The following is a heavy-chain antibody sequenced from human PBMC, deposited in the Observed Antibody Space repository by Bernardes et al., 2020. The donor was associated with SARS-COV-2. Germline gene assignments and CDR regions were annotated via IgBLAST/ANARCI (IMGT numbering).Heavy chain of an antibody. CDR3: AREFPSIAARPGYYYYMDV. CDR2: INHSGST. Sequence: SETLSLTCAVYGGSFSGYYWSWIRQPPGKGLEWIGEINHSGSTNYNPSLKSRVTISVDTSKNQFSLKLSSVTAADTAVYYCAREFPSIAARPGYYYYMDVWGKGTTVTVSS. D-gene: IGHD6-6*01. CDR1: GGSFSGYY. J-gene: IGHJ6*03. V-gene: IGHV4-34*01.